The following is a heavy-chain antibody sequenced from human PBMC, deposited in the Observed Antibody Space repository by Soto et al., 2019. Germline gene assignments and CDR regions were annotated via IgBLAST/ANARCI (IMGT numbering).Heavy chain of an antibody. CDR3: ARGDIIRGPAIDS. D-gene: IGHD3-10*01. CDR1: GDSISSSFS. V-gene: IGHV4-30-2*01. Sequence: QVQLQESASGLVKPLETLSLTCIVSGDSISSSFSWHWVRRPPGEGLEWLGYIYHSGSTLYNPSLGGRITMSVDSSKNMFSLKLSDVTAADTAVYYCARGDIIRGPAIDSWGQGTLVSVSS. CDR2: IYHSGST. J-gene: IGHJ4*02.